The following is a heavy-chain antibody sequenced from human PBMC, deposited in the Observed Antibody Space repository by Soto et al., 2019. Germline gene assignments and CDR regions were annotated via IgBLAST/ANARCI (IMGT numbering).Heavy chain of an antibody. CDR1: GGTFSSYA. CDR2: IIPIFGTA. D-gene: IGHD2-2*01. CDR3: AREGCISTSCYWNWFDP. J-gene: IGHJ5*02. Sequence: QVQLVQSGAEVKKPGSSVKVSCKASGGTFSSYAISWVRQAPGQGLEWMGGIIPIFGTANYAQKFQGRVTITADESTSTAYVELSSLRSEDTAVYYCAREGCISTSCYWNWFDPWGQGTLVTVSS. V-gene: IGHV1-69*12.